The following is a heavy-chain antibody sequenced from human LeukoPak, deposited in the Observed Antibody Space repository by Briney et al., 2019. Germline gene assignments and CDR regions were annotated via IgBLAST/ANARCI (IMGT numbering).Heavy chain of an antibody. CDR1: GYSISSGSYY. Sequence: SETLSLTCAVSGYSISSGSYYWSWIRQPAGKGLEWIGRIYTSGSTNYNPSLKSRVTISVDTSKNQFSLKLSSVTAADTAVYDCAREGFMVSPEEALDIWAKGTMVTVSS. CDR3: AREGFMVSPEEALDI. J-gene: IGHJ3*02. D-gene: IGHD2-8*01. CDR2: IYTSGST. V-gene: IGHV4-61*02.